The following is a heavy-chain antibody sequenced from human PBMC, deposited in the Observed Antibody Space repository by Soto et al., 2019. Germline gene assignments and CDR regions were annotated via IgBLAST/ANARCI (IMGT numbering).Heavy chain of an antibody. V-gene: IGHV1-69*04. D-gene: IGHD2-2*01. CDR1: GGTFSSYT. Sequence: SVKVSCKASGGTFSSYTISWVRQAPGQGLEWMGRIIPILGIANYAQKFQGRVTITADKSTSTAYMELSSLRSEDTAVYYCARESMVCSSTSCYYYYYGMDVWG. CDR2: IIPILGIA. CDR3: ARESMVCSSTSCYYYYYGMDV. J-gene: IGHJ6*02.